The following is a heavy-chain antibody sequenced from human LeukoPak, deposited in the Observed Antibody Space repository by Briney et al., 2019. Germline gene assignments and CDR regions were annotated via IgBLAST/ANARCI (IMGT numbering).Heavy chain of an antibody. Sequence: ASVKVSCKTSGYSFTNYGMNWVRQAPGQGLEWMGWINTETGNPTYAQTFTGRFVFSLDTSVSTAYLQISSLRAEDTAVYYCARDPYAPPSSDLQRFDSWGQGTLVTVSS. V-gene: IGHV7-4-1*02. CDR3: ARDPYAPPSSDLQRFDS. J-gene: IGHJ5*01. D-gene: IGHD6-19*01. CDR1: GYSFTNYG. CDR2: INTETGNP.